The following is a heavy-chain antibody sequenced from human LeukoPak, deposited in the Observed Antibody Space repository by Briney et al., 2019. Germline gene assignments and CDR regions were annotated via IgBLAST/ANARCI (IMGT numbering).Heavy chain of an antibody. CDR2: IYYSGST. CDR3: ARDRAYYYDSSGTTGAFDI. D-gene: IGHD3-22*01. Sequence: ASETLSLTCTVSGGSISSHYWSWIRQPPGKGLEWIGYIYYSGSTNYNPSLKSRVTISVDTSKNQFSQKLSSVTAADTAVYYCARDRAYYYDSSGTTGAFDIWGQGTMVTVSS. CDR1: GGSISSHY. V-gene: IGHV4-59*11. J-gene: IGHJ3*02.